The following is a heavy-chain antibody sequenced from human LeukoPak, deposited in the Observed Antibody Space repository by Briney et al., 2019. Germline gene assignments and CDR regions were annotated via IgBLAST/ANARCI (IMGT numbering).Heavy chain of an antibody. Sequence: GGSLRLSCAASGFTFSSYAMHWVRQAPGKGLEYVSAISSNGGSTYYANSVKGRFTISRDNSKNTLYLQMGSLRAEDMAVYYCARGGWGIAAAGINAFDIWGQGTMVTVSS. CDR1: GFTFSSYA. CDR2: ISSNGGST. CDR3: ARGGWGIAAAGINAFDI. J-gene: IGHJ3*02. V-gene: IGHV3-64*01. D-gene: IGHD6-13*01.